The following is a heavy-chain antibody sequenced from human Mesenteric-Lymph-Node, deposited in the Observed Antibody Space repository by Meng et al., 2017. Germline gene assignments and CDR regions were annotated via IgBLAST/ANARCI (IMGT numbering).Heavy chain of an antibody. J-gene: IGHJ3*02. D-gene: IGHD2-21*02. CDR1: GGTFNSYG. V-gene: IGHV1-69*06. Sequence: SVKVSCKASGGTFNSYGFSWVRQAPGQGLEWMGGIIVIFGTVNYEQKFQGRVTITADKSTSTAYMELSSLRSEDTAVYYCARDLGGDWAFDIWGQGTMVTVSS. CDR3: ARDLGGDWAFDI. CDR2: IIVIFGTV.